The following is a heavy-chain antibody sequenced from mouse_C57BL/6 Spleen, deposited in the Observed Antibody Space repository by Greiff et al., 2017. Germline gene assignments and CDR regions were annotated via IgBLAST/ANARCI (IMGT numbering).Heavy chain of an antibody. CDR1: GYTFTSYW. V-gene: IGHV1-69*01. D-gene: IGHD1-1*01. Sequence: QVQLKQPGAELVMPGASVKLSCKASGYTFTSYWMHWVKQRPGPGLEWIGEIDPSDSYTNYNQKFKGKSTLTVDKSSSTAYMQLSSLTSEDSAVYYCARSGFISDVWGTGTTVTVSS. CDR3: ARSGFISDV. CDR2: IDPSDSYT. J-gene: IGHJ1*03.